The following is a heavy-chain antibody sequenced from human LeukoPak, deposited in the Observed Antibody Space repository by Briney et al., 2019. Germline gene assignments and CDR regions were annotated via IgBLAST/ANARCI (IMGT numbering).Heavy chain of an antibody. D-gene: IGHD2-15*01. CDR3: AKNADRGAYCRGGSCYPYYYYYMDV. V-gene: IGHV3-11*04. Sequence: GGSLRLSCAASGFTFSDYYMSWIRQAPGKGLEWVSYITNSGSTIYYADSVKGRLTISRDNAKNSLFLQMDSLRAEDTAIYYCAKNADRGAYCRGGSCYPYYYYYMDVWGTGTTVTISS. J-gene: IGHJ6*03. CDR2: ITNSGSTI. CDR1: GFTFSDYY.